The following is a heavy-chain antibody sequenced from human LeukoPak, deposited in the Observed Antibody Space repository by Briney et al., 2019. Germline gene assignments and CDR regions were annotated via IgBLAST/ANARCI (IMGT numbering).Heavy chain of an antibody. CDR3: AREPVGSSFDY. D-gene: IGHD6-13*01. Sequence: PSETLSLTCTVSGGSISDYYWDWIRQPAGKGLEWIGRIYTSGSTNYHPSLKSRVTMSVDTSKNQFSLRLISVTAADTAVYYCAREPVGSSFDYWGQGILVTVSS. CDR1: GGSISDYY. CDR2: IYTSGST. V-gene: IGHV4-4*07. J-gene: IGHJ4*02.